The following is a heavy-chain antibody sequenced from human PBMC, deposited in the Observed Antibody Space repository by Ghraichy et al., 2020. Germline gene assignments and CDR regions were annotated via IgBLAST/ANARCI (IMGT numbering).Heavy chain of an antibody. D-gene: IGHD3-9*01. CDR2: ISAYNGNT. V-gene: IGHV1-18*01. CDR3: ARVFYLPGGPGPSAPDY. Sequence: ASVKVSCKASGYTFTSYGISWVRQAPGQGLEWMGWISAYNGNTNYAQKLQGRVTMTTDTSTSTAYMELRSLRSDDTAVYYCARVFYLPGGPGPSAPDYWGQGTLVTVSS. J-gene: IGHJ4*02. CDR1: GYTFTSYG.